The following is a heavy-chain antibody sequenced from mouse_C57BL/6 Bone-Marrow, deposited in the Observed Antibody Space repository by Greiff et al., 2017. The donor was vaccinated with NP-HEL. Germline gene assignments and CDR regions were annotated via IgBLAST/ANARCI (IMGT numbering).Heavy chain of an antibody. J-gene: IGHJ3*01. CDR2: IHPNSGST. D-gene: IGHD1-1*01. CDR3: ARHYGSSSFAY. V-gene: IGHV1-64*01. CDR1: GYTFTSYW. Sequence: QVQLQQPGAELVKPGASVKLSCKASGYTFTSYWMHWVKQRPGQGLEWIGMIHPNSGSTNYNEKFKSKATLTVDKSSSTAYMQLSSLTSEDSAVYYWARHYGSSSFAYWGQGTLVTVSA.